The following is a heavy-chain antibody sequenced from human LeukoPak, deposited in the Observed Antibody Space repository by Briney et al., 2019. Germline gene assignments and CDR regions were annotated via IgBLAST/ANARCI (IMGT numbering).Heavy chain of an antibody. J-gene: IGHJ4*02. CDR1: GFTFITYT. Sequence: GGSLRLSCAPPGFTFITYTMNWVRQALGKGLEWVSSISIRRTYIYYADSVKGRFTISRDNAKNSLYLQMNSLRAEDTAVYYCAREESGSSGWYDYWGQGTLVTVSS. CDR2: ISIRRTYI. CDR3: AREESGSSGWYDY. V-gene: IGHV3-21*01. D-gene: IGHD6-19*01.